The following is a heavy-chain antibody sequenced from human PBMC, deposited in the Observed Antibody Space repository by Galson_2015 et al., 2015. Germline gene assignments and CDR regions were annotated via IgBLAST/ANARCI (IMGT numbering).Heavy chain of an antibody. Sequence: SLRLSCAASGFTFSNYWMAWVRPAPGKGLEWVANVKQDGSEKHYVDSVKGRFVISSDNAKNSVYLQLNNLRAEDTAVYYCTRGAPQYWYFDLWGRGTLVTVSS. CDR2: VKQDGSEK. CDR1: GFTFSNYW. CDR3: TRGAPQYWYFDL. J-gene: IGHJ2*01. V-gene: IGHV3-7*03.